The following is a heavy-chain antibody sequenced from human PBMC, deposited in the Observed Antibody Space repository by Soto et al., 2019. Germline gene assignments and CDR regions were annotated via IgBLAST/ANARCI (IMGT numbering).Heavy chain of an antibody. J-gene: IGHJ4*02. CDR3: ARDVWPYYFDY. V-gene: IGHV4-31*03. CDR2: IYYSGST. Sequence: QVQLQESGPGLVKSSQTLSLTCTVSGGSISSGGYHWNWIRQHPGKGLEWIGNIYYSGSTYYNPSLKRRVTISIDTSKHQCSLKLSSVTAADTAVWYCARDVWPYYFDYWGQGTLVTVSS. D-gene: IGHD2-21*01. CDR1: GGSISSGGYH.